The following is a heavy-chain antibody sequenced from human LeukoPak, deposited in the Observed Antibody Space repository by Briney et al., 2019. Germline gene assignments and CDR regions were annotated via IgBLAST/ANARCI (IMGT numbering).Heavy chain of an antibody. CDR1: GGSISTYY. CDR3: ARDNWNYGSSMDV. Sequence: SETLSLTCTVSGGSISTYYWSWIRQPPGKGLEWIGYIYYSGSTNYNPSLKSRVTISVDTSKNQFSLKLSSVTAADTAVYYCARDNWNYGSSMDVWGQGTTVTVSS. CDR2: IYYSGST. J-gene: IGHJ6*02. V-gene: IGHV4-59*01. D-gene: IGHD1-7*01.